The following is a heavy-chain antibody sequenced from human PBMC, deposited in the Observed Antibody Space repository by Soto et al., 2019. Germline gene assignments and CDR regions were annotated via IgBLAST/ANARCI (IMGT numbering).Heavy chain of an antibody. CDR3: AKDQGSSPRWDY. CDR2: ISGSGGST. CDR1: GFTFSSYA. J-gene: IGHJ4*02. Sequence: LRLSCAASGFTFSSYAMSWVRQAPGKGLEWVSAISGSGGSTYYADSVKGRFTISRDNSKNTLYLQMNSLRAEDTAVYYCAKDQGSSPRWDYWGQGTLVTVSS. V-gene: IGHV3-23*01. D-gene: IGHD2-2*01.